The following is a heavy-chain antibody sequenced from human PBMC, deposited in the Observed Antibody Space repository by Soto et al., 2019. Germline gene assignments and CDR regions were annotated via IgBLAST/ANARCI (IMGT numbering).Heavy chain of an antibody. V-gene: IGHV3-30*18. CDR1: GFTFSSYG. CDR2: ISYDGSNK. Sequence: SLGLSCAASGFTFSSYGMHWVRQAPGKGLEWVAVISYDGSNKYYADSVKGRFTISRDNSKNTLYLQMNSLRAEDTAVYYCAKDLYYYDSSVPHYWGQGTLVTVS. D-gene: IGHD3-22*01. CDR3: AKDLYYYDSSVPHY. J-gene: IGHJ4*02.